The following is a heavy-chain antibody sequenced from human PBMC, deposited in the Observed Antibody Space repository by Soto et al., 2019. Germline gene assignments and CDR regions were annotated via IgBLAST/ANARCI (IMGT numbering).Heavy chain of an antibody. CDR1: GFTFSSYA. D-gene: IGHD2-8*01. J-gene: IGHJ6*02. CDR2: ISYDGSNK. V-gene: IGHV3-30-3*01. CDR3: ARLMGPDYYYYGMDV. Sequence: GSLRLSCAASGFTFSSYAMHWVRQAPGKGLEWVAVISYDGSNKYYADSVKGRFTISRDNSKNTLYLQMNSLRAEDTAVYYCARLMGPDYYYYGMDVWGQGTTVTVSS.